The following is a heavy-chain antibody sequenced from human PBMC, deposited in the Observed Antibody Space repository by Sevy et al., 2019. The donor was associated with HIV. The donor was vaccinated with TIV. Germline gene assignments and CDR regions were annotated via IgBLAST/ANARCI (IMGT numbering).Heavy chain of an antibody. Sequence: GGSLRLSCAASGFTFSTYSMTWVRQAPRKGLEWVSAISDTGTSTYYTDSVEGRFTISRDNSKSTLFLHMNSLRAVDTALYYCAKFAGDFSHFDVWGLGTLVTVSS. CDR2: ISDTGTST. D-gene: IGHD7-27*01. V-gene: IGHV3-23*01. J-gene: IGHJ4*02. CDR3: AKFAGDFSHFDV. CDR1: GFTFSTYS.